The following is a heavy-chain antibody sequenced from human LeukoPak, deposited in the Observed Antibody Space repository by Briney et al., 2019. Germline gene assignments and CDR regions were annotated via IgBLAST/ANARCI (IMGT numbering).Heavy chain of an antibody. D-gene: IGHD5-18*01. V-gene: IGHV3-30*04. CDR3: AREDTALVIAY. CDR1: GFTFSSYA. CDR2: ISYDGSNK. J-gene: IGHJ4*02. Sequence: GSLRLSCAASGFTFSSYAMHWVRQAPGKGLEWVAVISYDGSNKYYADSVKGRFTISRDNSKNTLYLQMNSLRVEDTAVYYWAREDTALVIAYWGQGTLVTVSS.